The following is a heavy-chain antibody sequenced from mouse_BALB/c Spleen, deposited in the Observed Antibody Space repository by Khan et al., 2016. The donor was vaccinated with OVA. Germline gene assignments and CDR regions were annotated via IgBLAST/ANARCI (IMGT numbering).Heavy chain of an antibody. CDR3: ARGGITTGYFDY. CDR2: IYHGDGDT. Sequence: QVRLQQSGAELARPGTSVKLSCKASGYTFTSYWMQWVKQRPGRGLEWIGSIYHGDGDTRYTQKFKGKATLTADKSSSTAYMQLSSLASEDSAVYYCARGGITTGYFDYWGQGTTLTVSS. CDR1: GYTFTSYW. D-gene: IGHD2-4*01. J-gene: IGHJ2*01. V-gene: IGHV1-87*01.